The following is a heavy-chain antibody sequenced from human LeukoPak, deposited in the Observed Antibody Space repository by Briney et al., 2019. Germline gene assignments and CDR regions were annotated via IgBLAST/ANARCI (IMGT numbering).Heavy chain of an antibody. Sequence: PGGSLRLSCAASGFAVSRNYMTWVRQAPGKGLEWVSVIYSGGSTYYADSVKGRFTISRDNSKNTLYLQMNSLRAEDTAVYYCAGTIVGKWAIDYWGQGTLVTVSS. D-gene: IGHD3-22*01. CDR3: AGTIVGKWAIDY. CDR2: IYSGGST. CDR1: GFAVSRNY. J-gene: IGHJ4*02. V-gene: IGHV3-53*01.